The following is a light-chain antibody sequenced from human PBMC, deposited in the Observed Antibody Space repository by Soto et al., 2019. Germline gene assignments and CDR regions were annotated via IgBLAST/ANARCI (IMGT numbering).Light chain of an antibody. CDR3: ATWDDSLNGLV. CDR1: SSNIGSNP. J-gene: IGLJ2*01. V-gene: IGLV1-44*01. CDR2: FND. Sequence: QSVLTQPPSASGTPGQRVTISCSGGSSNIGSNPVNWYQQFPGTAPKPLIYFNDLRPSGVSDRFSGSKSGTSASLAISGLHYEDEADYYCATWDDSLNGLVFGGGTKLTVL.